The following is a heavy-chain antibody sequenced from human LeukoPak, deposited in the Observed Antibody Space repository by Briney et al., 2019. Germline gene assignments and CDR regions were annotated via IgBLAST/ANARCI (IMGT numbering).Heavy chain of an antibody. CDR2: INHSGST. CDR3: ARGGLVLRCFDWSWATSERSPYYFDY. Sequence: SETLSLTCAVYGGSFSGYYWSWIRQPPGKGLEWIGEINHSGSTNYNPSLKSRVTISVDTSKNQFSLKLSSVTAADTAVYYCARGGLVLRCFDWSWATSERSPYYFDYWGQGTLVTVSS. V-gene: IGHV4-34*01. J-gene: IGHJ4*02. CDR1: GGSFSGYY. D-gene: IGHD3-9*01.